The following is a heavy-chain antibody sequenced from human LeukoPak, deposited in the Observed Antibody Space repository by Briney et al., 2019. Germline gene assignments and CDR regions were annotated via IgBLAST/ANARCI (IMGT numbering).Heavy chain of an antibody. D-gene: IGHD3-16*02. CDR1: GFTFGDYA. Sequence: GRSLRLSCTASGFTFGDYAMSWVRQAPGKGLEWVGVIRNKAYGGTTEYAASVEGRFSISRDDSKSIAYLQMNSLKTEDTAVYYCTRGSVWGSYRPDYWGQGTLVTVSS. CDR2: IRNKAYGGTT. V-gene: IGHV3-49*04. CDR3: TRGSVWGSYRPDY. J-gene: IGHJ4*02.